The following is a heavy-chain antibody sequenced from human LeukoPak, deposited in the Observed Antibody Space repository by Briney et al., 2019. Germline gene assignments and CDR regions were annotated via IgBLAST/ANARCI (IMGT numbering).Heavy chain of an antibody. CDR1: GHTLRDLS. Sequence: ASVTVSCKAFGHTLRDLSIHWVRQAPGKGREGMRGYDPEDDERIYSEKFLGRVTLTEDTSTDTSYMELTSLRSDDTAVYYCSTETAGNYWGQGTLVTVSS. CDR3: STETAGNY. J-gene: IGHJ4*02. D-gene: IGHD3-10*01. V-gene: IGHV1-24*01. CDR2: YDPEDDER.